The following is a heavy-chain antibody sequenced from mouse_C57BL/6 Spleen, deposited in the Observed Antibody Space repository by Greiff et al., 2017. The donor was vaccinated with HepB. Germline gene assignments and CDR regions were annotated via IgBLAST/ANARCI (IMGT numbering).Heavy chain of an antibody. CDR3: ASLAQATGFAY. Sequence: VHVKQSGPELVKPGASVKISCKASGYSFTDYNMNWVKQSNGKSLEWIGVIKPNYGTTSYNQKFKGKATLTVDQSSSTAYMQLNSLTSEDSAVYYCASLAQATGFAYWGQGTLVTVSA. CDR1: GYSFTDYN. CDR2: IKPNYGTT. J-gene: IGHJ3*01. V-gene: IGHV1-39*01. D-gene: IGHD3-2*02.